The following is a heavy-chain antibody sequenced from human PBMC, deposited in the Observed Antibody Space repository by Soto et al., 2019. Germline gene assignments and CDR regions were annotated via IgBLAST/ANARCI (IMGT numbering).Heavy chain of an antibody. CDR3: ARGQSADKIDY. CDR2: TYNSGTT. V-gene: IGHV4-30-4*01. J-gene: IGHJ4*02. D-gene: IGHD3-3*01. CDR1: GDSVSSGYF. Sequence: QVQLQESGPGLVEPSQTLSLTCTVSGDSVSSGYFWSWIRQSPGKGLEWIGHTYNSGTTYNSPSLRSRSTISIAPSRNQFSLRLTSVTAADTAVYYCARGQSADKIDYWGQGTLVTVSS.